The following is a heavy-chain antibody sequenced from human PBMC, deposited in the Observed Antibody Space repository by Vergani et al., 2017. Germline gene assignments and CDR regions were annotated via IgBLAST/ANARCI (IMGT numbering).Heavy chain of an antibody. V-gene: IGHV3-35*01. Sequence: VESGGGLVQPGGSLRLSCTVSGFTFSNSDMNWVHQAPGKGLEWVSGVSWNGSRTHYADSVKGRFIISRDNAKNSLYLQMNSLRAEDTAVYYCARDLFYYDSSGYYSGFFDYWGQGTLVTVSS. CDR3: ARDLFYYDSSGYYSGFFDY. J-gene: IGHJ4*02. D-gene: IGHD3-22*01. CDR2: VSWNGSRT. CDR1: GFTFSNSD.